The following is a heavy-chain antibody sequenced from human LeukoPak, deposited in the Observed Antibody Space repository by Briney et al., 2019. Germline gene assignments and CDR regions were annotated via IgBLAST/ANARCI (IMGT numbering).Heavy chain of an antibody. CDR1: GFTFSSYW. V-gene: IGHV3-7*01. D-gene: IGHD3-3*01. CDR2: IKQDGSEK. CDR3: ARDGENYDFWSGYYKMAFDI. Sequence: PGGSLRLSCAASGFTFSSYWMSWVRQAPGKGLEWVANIKQDGSEKYYVDSVKGRFTISRDNAKNSLYLQMNSLRAEDTAVYYCARDGENYDFWSGYYKMAFDIWGQGTMVTVSS. J-gene: IGHJ3*02.